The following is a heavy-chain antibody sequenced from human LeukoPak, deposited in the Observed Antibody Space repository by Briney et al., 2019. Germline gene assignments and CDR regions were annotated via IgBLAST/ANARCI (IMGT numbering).Heavy chain of an antibody. D-gene: IGHD3-9*01. Sequence: PGMSLRLSCAASKFTYNNYAFHWARQAPGRGLECVAPISKDGNIENYAASVQGRFSISRDNSKNTLYLQTNGLRAEDTAVYYCAKDSYPDYKYYDILTGLSRVGGPGDVWGQGTTVTVSS. J-gene: IGHJ6*02. CDR2: ISKDGNIE. V-gene: IGHV3-30*04. CDR1: KFTYNNYA. CDR3: AKDSYPDYKYYDILTGLSRVGGPGDV.